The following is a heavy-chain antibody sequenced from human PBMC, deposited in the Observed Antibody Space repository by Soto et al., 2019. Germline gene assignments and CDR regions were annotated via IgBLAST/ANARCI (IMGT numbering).Heavy chain of an antibody. CDR2: ISAYNGNT. J-gene: IGHJ6*02. Sequence: ASVKVSCKASGYTFTSYGISWVRQAPGQGLEWMGWISAYNGNTNYAQKLQGRVTMTTDTSTSTAYMELRSLRSDDTAVYYCARDRGIAATGLYYYGMDVWGQGTTDTVSS. V-gene: IGHV1-18*01. CDR3: ARDRGIAATGLYYYGMDV. D-gene: IGHD6-13*01. CDR1: GYTFTSYG.